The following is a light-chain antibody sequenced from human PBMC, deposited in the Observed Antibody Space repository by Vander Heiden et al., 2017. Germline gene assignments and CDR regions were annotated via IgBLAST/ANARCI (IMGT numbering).Light chain of an antibody. CDR2: DVS. CDR3: SSYTSSSTYV. Sequence: SGSTGQSITISCTGASSDVCAYDKAPKLMIFDVSNRPSVVSNRFSGSKSGNTASLTISGLQSEDEADYYCSSYTSSSTYVFGTGTKVTVL. V-gene: IGLV2-14*03. CDR1: SSDVCAYD. J-gene: IGLJ1*01.